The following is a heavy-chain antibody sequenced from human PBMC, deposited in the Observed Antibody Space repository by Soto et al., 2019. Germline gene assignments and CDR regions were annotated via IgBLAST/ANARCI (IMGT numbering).Heavy chain of an antibody. V-gene: IGHV3-11*06. CDR3: ARVDPHYYYFDY. CDR2: ISSSSSYT. Sequence: QVQLVESGGGLVKPGGSLRLSCAASGFTFSDYYMSWIRQAPGKGLEWVSYISSSSSYTNYADSVKGRFTISRDNAKNSLYLQMNSLRAEDTAVYYCARVDPHYYYFDYWGQGTLVTVSS. J-gene: IGHJ4*02. D-gene: IGHD3-10*01. CDR1: GFTFSDYY.